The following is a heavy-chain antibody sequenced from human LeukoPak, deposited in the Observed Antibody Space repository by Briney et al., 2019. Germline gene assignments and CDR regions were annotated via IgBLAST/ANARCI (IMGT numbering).Heavy chain of an antibody. J-gene: IGHJ6*03. V-gene: IGHV3-23*01. CDR2: ISGSGGST. CDR3: AKGYSNYFYNYYMDV. CDR1: GFTFSSYA. D-gene: IGHD4-11*01. Sequence: GGSLRLSCAASGFTFSSYAMSWVRQAPGKGLGWVSAISGSGGSTYYADSVKGRFTISRDNSKNTLYLQMNSLRAEDTAVYYCAKGYSNYFYNYYMDVWGKGTTVTVSS.